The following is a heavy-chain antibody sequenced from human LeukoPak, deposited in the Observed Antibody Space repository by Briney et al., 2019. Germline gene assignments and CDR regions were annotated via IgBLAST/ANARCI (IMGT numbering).Heavy chain of an antibody. CDR1: GGSISSSSYS. V-gene: IGHV4-30-4*08. Sequence: PSETLSLTCTVSGGSISSSSYSWGWIRQPPGKGLEWIGYIYYSGSTYYNPSLKSRVTISVDTSKNQFSLKLSSVTAADTAVYYCARTYYYDSSGYSDAFDIWGQGTMVTVSS. CDR2: IYYSGST. J-gene: IGHJ3*02. CDR3: ARTYYYDSSGYSDAFDI. D-gene: IGHD3-22*01.